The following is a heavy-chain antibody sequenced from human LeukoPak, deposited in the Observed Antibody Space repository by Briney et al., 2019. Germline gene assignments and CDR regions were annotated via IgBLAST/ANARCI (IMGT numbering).Heavy chain of an antibody. CDR2: ISSSSSYT. CDR3: AREGRYCSGGSCDGGDAFDI. J-gene: IGHJ3*02. Sequence: GGSLRLSCAASGFTFSDYYMSWIRQAPGKGLEWVSYISSSSSYTNYADSVKGRFTISRDNAKNSLYLQMNSLGAEDTAVYYCAREGRYCSGGSCDGGDAFDIWGQGTMVTVSS. D-gene: IGHD2-15*01. V-gene: IGHV3-11*05. CDR1: GFTFSDYY.